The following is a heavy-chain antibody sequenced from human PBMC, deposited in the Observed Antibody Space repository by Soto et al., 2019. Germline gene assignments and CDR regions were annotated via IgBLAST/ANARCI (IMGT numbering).Heavy chain of an antibody. V-gene: IGHV4-30-2*01. CDR2: IYHSGST. CDR1: GGSISSGGYS. CDR3: ARAPNVYDILTGYYNGGMDV. J-gene: IGHJ6*02. D-gene: IGHD3-9*01. Sequence: SETLSLTCAVSGGSISSGGYSWSWIRQPPGKGLEWIGYIYHSGSTYYNPSLKSRVTISVDRSKNQFSLKLSSVTAADTAVYYCARAPNVYDILTGYYNGGMDVWGQGTTVTVSS.